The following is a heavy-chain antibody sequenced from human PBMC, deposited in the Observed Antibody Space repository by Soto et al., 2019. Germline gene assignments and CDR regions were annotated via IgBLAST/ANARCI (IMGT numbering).Heavy chain of an antibody. CDR2: IYYSANT. Sequence: QVQLQESGPGLVKPSQTLSLTCSVSGGSISSGGYYWSWIRQPPGKGLEWIGYIYYSANTHYNPSLKGRVSISADTSKNQFSLNLSSVTAADTAVYYFARSGGNSYYYGMDVWGQGTTVTVSS. V-gene: IGHV4-31*02. CDR3: ARSGGNSYYYGMDV. D-gene: IGHD3-10*01. CDR1: GGSISSGGYY. J-gene: IGHJ6*02.